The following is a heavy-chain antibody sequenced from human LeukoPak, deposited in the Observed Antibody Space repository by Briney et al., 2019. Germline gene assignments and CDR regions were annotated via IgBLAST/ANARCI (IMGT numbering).Heavy chain of an antibody. D-gene: IGHD3-22*01. CDR3: ARPYYYDSRIDP. CDR1: GGPISSGDYY. V-gene: IGHV4-30-4*01. J-gene: IGHJ5*02. Sequence: SETLSLTCTVSGGPISSGDYYWSWIRQPPGKGLEWIGYMYYSGSTYYNPSLKSRATISVDTSKNQFSLKLSSVTAADTAVYYCARPYYYDSRIDPWGQGTLVTVSS. CDR2: MYYSGST.